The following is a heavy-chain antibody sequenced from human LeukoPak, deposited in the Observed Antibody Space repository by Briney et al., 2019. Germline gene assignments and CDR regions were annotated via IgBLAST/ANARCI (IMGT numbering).Heavy chain of an antibody. CDR2: IYYSGST. D-gene: IGHD1-26*01. CDR1: GGSISSSSYY. V-gene: IGHV4-39*01. Sequence: SETLSLTCTVSGGSISSSSYYWGWIRQPPGQGLEWIGSIYYSGSTYYNPSLKSRVTISVDTSKNQFSLKLSSVTAADTAVYYCASIVGATNSWGQGTLVTVSS. CDR3: ASIVGATNS. J-gene: IGHJ5*02.